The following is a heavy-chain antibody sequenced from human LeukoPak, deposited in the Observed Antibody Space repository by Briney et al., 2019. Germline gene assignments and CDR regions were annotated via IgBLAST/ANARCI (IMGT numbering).Heavy chain of an antibody. Sequence: PGGSLRLSCAASGFTFSSYGMHWVRQAPGKGLEWVAVISYDGSNKYYADSVKGRFTISRDNSKNTLYLQMNSLRAEDTAVYYCAKDPENGDYHYWGQGTLVTVSS. CDR3: AKDPENGDYHY. CDR2: ISYDGSNK. V-gene: IGHV3-30*18. CDR1: GFTFSSYG. D-gene: IGHD4-17*01. J-gene: IGHJ4*02.